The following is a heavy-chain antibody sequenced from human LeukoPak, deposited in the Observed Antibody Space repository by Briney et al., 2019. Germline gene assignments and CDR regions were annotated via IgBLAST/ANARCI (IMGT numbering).Heavy chain of an antibody. CDR2: ISSSGSTI. Sequence: PGGSLRLSCAASGFTFSDYYMSWIRQAPGKGLEWVSYISSSGSTIYYADSVKGRFTISRDNAKNSLYLQMNSLRAEDTAVYYCAKAEYCGGDCSPRGWYFDLWGRGTLVTVSS. J-gene: IGHJ2*01. CDR3: AKAEYCGGDCSPRGWYFDL. D-gene: IGHD2-21*01. CDR1: GFTFSDYY. V-gene: IGHV3-11*01.